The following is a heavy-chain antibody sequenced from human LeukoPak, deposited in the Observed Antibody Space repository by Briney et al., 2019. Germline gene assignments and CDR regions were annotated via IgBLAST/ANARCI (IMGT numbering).Heavy chain of an antibody. CDR3: VKDLAYYYSGELYFDS. D-gene: IGHD5-12*01. J-gene: IGHJ4*02. CDR1: GFNFDRLA. V-gene: IGHV3-64D*06. Sequence: GGSLRLSCSASGFNFDRLAMHWVRQAPGKGLEYVSTINNVATTTHYADSVRDRFTISRDSVKHMLFLQMTGLRVEDTATYYCVKDLAYYYSGELYFDSWGQGTQVTVSS. CDR2: INNVATTT.